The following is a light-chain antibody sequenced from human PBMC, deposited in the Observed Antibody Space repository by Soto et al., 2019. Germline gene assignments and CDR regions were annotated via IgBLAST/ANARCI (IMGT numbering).Light chain of an antibody. V-gene: IGKV1-39*01. J-gene: IGKJ1*01. CDR3: QRSYGSPPWT. Sequence: DIQMTQSPSSLSASVGDRVTITCRASQTISIFLNWYQQKPGKAPKLLIYGASTLQGGVPSRFSGSGSATDFTLTIRRLQPEDFATYYCQRSYGSPPWTFGQGTKV. CDR2: GAS. CDR1: QTISIF.